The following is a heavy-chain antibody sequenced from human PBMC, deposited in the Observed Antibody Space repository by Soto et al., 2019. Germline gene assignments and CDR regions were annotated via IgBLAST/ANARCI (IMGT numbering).Heavy chain of an antibody. Sequence: EVQLLESGGGLVQPGGSLRLSCAASGFTFSSYAMSWVRQAPGKGLEWVSAISGSGGSTYYADSVKGRFTISRDNSKHTLYLQMNSLRAEDTAVYYCASADPPTSSSSGRDYYYYGMDVWGQGTTVTVSS. CDR2: ISGSGGST. CDR1: GFTFSSYA. V-gene: IGHV3-23*01. J-gene: IGHJ6*02. CDR3: ASADPPTSSSSGRDYYYYGMDV. D-gene: IGHD6-6*01.